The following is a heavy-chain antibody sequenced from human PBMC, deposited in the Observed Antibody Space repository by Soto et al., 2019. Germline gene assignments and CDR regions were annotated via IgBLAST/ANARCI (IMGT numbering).Heavy chain of an antibody. V-gene: IGHV4-31*03. J-gene: IGHJ4*02. D-gene: IGHD3-22*01. CDR3: ARDPAYDSSGYYLRGFDY. Sequence: PSETLSLTCTVSCGSISSGGYYWSWIRQHPGKGLEWIGYIYYSGSTYYNPSLKSRVTISVDTSKNQFSLKLSSVTAADTAVYYCARDPAYDSSGYYLRGFDYWGQGTLVTVSS. CDR1: CGSISSGGYY. CDR2: IYYSGST.